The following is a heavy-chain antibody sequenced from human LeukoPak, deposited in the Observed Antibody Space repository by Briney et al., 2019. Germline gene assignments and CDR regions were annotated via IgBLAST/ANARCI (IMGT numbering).Heavy chain of an antibody. Sequence: SETLSLTCAVSGYSIRSGYYWGWIRQPPGKGLEWIGSIYHSGSTYYNPSLKSRVTISVDTSKNQFSLKLSSVTAADTAVYYCAKSPRLYDFWSGSNWFDPWGQGTLVTVSS. CDR3: AKSPRLYDFWSGSNWFDP. CDR1: GYSIRSGYY. CDR2: IYHSGST. V-gene: IGHV4-38-2*01. J-gene: IGHJ5*02. D-gene: IGHD3-3*01.